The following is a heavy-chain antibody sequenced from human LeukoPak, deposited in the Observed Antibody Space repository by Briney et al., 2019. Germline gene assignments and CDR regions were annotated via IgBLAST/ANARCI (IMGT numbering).Heavy chain of an antibody. CDR3: ASLRGYCSGGSCLNFDY. CDR2: FDPEDGET. J-gene: IGHJ4*02. D-gene: IGHD2-15*01. CDR1: GYTLTELS. Sequence: ASVKVSCKVSGYTLTELSMHWVRQAPGKGLEWMGGFDPEDGETIYAQKFQGRVTMTEDTSTDTAYMELSSLRSEDTAVYYCASLRGYCSGGSCLNFDYWGQGTLVTVSS. V-gene: IGHV1-24*01.